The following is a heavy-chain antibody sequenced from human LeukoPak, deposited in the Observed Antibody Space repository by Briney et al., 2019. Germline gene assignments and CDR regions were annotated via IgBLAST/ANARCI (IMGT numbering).Heavy chain of an antibody. Sequence: SSETLSLTCTVSGGSISSYYWSWIRQPPGKGLEWIGYVYYSGSTNYNPSLKSRVTISVDTSNNQFSLKLSSVTAADTAVYYCARAGSGYSPFDDWGQGTLVTVSS. CDR2: VYYSGST. D-gene: IGHD3-22*01. CDR3: ARAGSGYSPFDD. V-gene: IGHV4-59*01. CDR1: GGSISSYY. J-gene: IGHJ4*02.